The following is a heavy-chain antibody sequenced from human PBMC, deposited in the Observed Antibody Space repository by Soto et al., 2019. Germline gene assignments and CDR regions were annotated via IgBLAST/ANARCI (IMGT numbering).Heavy chain of an antibody. CDR1: GGAISTYY. Sequence: QVHLQESGPGLVKPSETLSLTCTVSGGAISTYYWTWIRQPAVKGLEWIGRIYSSGSTKYNPSLQSRVTMSLHTSNHQSSLRLTSVTAADTAVYYCARGKRFSDWFDPWGQGTLVNVSS. CDR3: ARGKRFSDWFDP. D-gene: IGHD3-3*01. CDR2: IYSSGST. V-gene: IGHV4-4*07. J-gene: IGHJ5*02.